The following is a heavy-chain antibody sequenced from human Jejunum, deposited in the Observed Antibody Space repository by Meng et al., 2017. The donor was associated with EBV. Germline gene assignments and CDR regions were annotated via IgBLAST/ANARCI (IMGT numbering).Heavy chain of an antibody. Sequence: QVDLEAAGHGRGKPSRTLFLTCAVSGGSISTYNWWSWVRQPPGKGLEYIGEIHHSGSTKYNPSLKSRVTISVDKSNNHFSLKLSSVTAADTAVYYCARDRGVEDYWGQGTLVTVSS. CDR3: ARDRGVEDY. CDR1: GGSISTYNW. J-gene: IGHJ4*02. V-gene: IGHV4-4*02. D-gene: IGHD5-24*01. CDR2: IHHSGST.